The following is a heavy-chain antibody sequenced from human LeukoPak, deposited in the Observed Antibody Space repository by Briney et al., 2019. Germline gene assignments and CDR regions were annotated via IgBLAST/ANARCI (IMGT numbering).Heavy chain of an antibody. CDR3: ARDAGVAATVYYLDY. V-gene: IGHV3-7*01. D-gene: IGHD2-15*01. CDR1: GFTFSSYW. J-gene: IGHJ4*02. CDR2: IKQDGSEK. Sequence: GGSLRLSCAASGFTFSSYWMSWVRQAPGKGLEWAANIKQDGSEKYYVDSVKGRFTISRDNAKNSLYLQMNSLRAEDTAVYYCARDAGVAATVYYLDYWGQGTLVTVSS.